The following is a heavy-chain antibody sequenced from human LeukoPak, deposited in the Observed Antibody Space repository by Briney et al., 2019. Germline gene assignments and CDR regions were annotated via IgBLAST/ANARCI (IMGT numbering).Heavy chain of an antibody. J-gene: IGHJ4*02. CDR1: GFTFSSYS. D-gene: IGHD5-24*01. Sequence: GGSLRLSCAASGFTFSSYSMNWVRQAPGKGLGWVSYISSSGSTIYYADSVKGRFTISSDNAKNSLYLQMNSLRAEDTAVYYCARARRWLQDYYFDYWGQGTLVTVSS. CDR3: ARARRWLQDYYFDY. CDR2: ISSSGSTI. V-gene: IGHV3-48*04.